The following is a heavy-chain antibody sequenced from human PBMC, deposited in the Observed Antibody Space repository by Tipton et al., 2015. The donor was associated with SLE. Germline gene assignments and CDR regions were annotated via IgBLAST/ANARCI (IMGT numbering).Heavy chain of an antibody. CDR2: IYHTGST. J-gene: IGHJ5*02. Sequence: LRLSCTVSGFSISTGYYWGWIRRPPGKGLEWIGNIYHTGSTYYNPSLKSRVTISLDTSKNQFSLNLSSVTAADTAVYYCARAGGGDSNWFDPWGQGTLVTVSS. V-gene: IGHV4-38-2*02. D-gene: IGHD2-21*01. CDR3: ARAGGGDSNWFDP. CDR1: GFSISTGYY.